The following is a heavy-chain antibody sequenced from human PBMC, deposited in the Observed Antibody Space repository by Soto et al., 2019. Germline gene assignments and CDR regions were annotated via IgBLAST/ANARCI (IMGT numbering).Heavy chain of an antibody. Sequence: QVQLVESGGGVVQPGRSLRLSCVASGFTFSSYGMYWVRQAPGKGLEWVTVIWYDGSEKYYSDSVKGRFTISRDNSKSTLYMQMNSLRVEDTAVYYFARGLPFLISFGAIIDPWGHGTRVTVSS. CDR1: GFTFSSYG. CDR2: IWYDGSEK. CDR3: ARGLPFLISFGAIIDP. D-gene: IGHD3-16*01. J-gene: IGHJ5*02. V-gene: IGHV3-33*01.